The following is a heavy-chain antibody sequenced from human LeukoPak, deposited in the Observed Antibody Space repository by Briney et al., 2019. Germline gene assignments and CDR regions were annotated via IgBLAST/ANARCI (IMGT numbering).Heavy chain of an antibody. CDR2: ISYDGSNE. J-gene: IGHJ4*02. V-gene: IGHV3-30*04. CDR1: GFTFSSYV. CDR3: ARDKGTSDLSSFDY. Sequence: GGSLRLSCAASGFTFSSYVMHWVRQAPGKGLEWVAIISYDGSNEYYADSVKGRFTISGDNSKNTLYLQMNSLRAADTAAYYCARDKGTSDLSSFDYWGQGTLVTVSS.